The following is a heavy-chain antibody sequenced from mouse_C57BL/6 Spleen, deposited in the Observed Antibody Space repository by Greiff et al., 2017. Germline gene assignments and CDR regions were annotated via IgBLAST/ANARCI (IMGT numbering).Heavy chain of an antibody. J-gene: IGHJ2*01. V-gene: IGHV1-55*01. Sequence: QVQLQQPGAELVKPGASVKMSCKASGYTFTSYWITWVKQRPGQGLEWIGDIYPGSGSTNYNEKFKSKATLTVDTSSSTAYMQLSSLTSEDSAVYYCAREDIYYYGSSPYCDYWGQGTTLTVSS. CDR2: IYPGSGST. D-gene: IGHD1-1*01. CDR3: AREDIYYYGSSPYCDY. CDR1: GYTFTSYW.